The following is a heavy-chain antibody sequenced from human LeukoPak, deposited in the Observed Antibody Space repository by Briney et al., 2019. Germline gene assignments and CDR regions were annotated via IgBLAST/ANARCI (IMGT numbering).Heavy chain of an antibody. CDR1: GVSVSTSH. V-gene: IGHV4-59*02. Sequence: SETLSLTCNVSGVSVSTSHWNWIRQRPGKGLEWIGCLSYTGKTDYNPSLKSRVSISLGSSNNHFSLKLTSVTAADTAVYYCSEGYFEPFDHWGQGILVTVSS. J-gene: IGHJ4*02. CDR2: LSYTGKT. CDR3: SEGYFEPFDH. D-gene: IGHD2/OR15-2a*01.